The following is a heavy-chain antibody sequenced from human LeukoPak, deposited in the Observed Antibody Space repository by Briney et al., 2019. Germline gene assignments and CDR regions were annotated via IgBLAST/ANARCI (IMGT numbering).Heavy chain of an antibody. CDR1: GFTFSSYA. D-gene: IGHD1-26*01. Sequence: GGSLRLSCAASGFTFSSYAMSWVRQAPGKGLEWVSAISGSGGSTYYADPVKGRFTISRDNSKNTLYLQMNSLRAEDTAVYYCAKEEWELLPDLYYGMDVWGQGTTVTVSS. J-gene: IGHJ6*02. CDR2: ISGSGGST. V-gene: IGHV3-23*01. CDR3: AKEEWELLPDLYYGMDV.